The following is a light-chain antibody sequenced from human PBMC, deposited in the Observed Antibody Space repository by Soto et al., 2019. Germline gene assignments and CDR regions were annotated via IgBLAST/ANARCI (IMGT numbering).Light chain of an antibody. J-gene: IGLJ1*01. CDR2: EVT. CDR3: SSYAGSNNFV. V-gene: IGLV2-8*01. Sequence: QSALTQPPSASGFPGQSVTISCTGTSSDVGYYDYVSWYQHHPGKAPKLVIYEVTKRPSGVPDRVSASKSGNTASLTVSGLRAEDEADYCCSSYAGSNNFVFGSGTKLTVL. CDR1: SSDVGYYDY.